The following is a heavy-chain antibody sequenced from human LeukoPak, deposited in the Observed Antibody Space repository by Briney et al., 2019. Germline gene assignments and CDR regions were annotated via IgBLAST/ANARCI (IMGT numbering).Heavy chain of an antibody. CDR2: ISGSGGST. CDR1: GFTFSSYA. D-gene: IGHD2/OR15-2a*01. CDR3: AKLSMSRGDYFDY. J-gene: IGHJ4*02. V-gene: IGHV3-23*01. Sequence: GGSLRLSCAASGFTFSSYAMSWVRQAPGKGLEWVSAISGSGGSTYYADSVKGRFTISRDNSKNTLYLQMNSLRAEGTAVYYCAKLSMSRGDYFDYWGQGTLVTVSS.